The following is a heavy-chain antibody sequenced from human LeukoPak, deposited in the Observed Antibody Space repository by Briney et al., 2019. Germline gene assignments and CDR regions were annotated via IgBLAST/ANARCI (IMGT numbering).Heavy chain of an antibody. J-gene: IGHJ4*02. Sequence: ASVKVSCKTSGYRFSDYGISWVRQAPGQGLQWMGWINTYNGNTEYAQSLQGRVTMTIDTATATAYLEVRSLISDDTAVYYCARDLGEGAKRDLDFWGQGTLVTVSS. CDR1: GYRFSDYG. CDR3: ARDLGEGAKRDLDF. D-gene: IGHD3-16*01. CDR2: INTYNGNT. V-gene: IGHV1-18*01.